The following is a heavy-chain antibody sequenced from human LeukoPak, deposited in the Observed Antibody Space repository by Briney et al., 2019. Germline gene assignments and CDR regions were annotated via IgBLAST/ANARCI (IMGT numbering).Heavy chain of an antibody. CDR2: MNPNGGGT. D-gene: IGHD6-19*01. V-gene: IGHV1-2*06. Sequence: ASVKVSCKASGYTFTDYYIHWVRQAPGQGLEWMGRMNPNGGGTNYAQKFQGRVTMTRDTSISTAYMELSRLRSDDTAVYYCARVGGGWLVDYWGQGTLVTVSS. CDR3: ARVGGGWLVDY. J-gene: IGHJ4*02. CDR1: GYTFTDYY.